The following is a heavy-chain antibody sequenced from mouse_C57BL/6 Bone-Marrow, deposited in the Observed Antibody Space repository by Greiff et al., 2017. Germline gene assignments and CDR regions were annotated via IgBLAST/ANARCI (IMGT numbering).Heavy chain of an antibody. D-gene: IGHD2-4*01. CDR3: ARASGDYDSFYAMDY. CDR2: TFYSGIT. Sequence: EVQLQESGPSLVRPSQTLSLTCTVTGFSIHSDCYWIWIRQFPGNKLEYIGYTFYSGITYYNPSLESRTYITRDTSKNQFSLKLSSVTTEDTATYYCARASGDYDSFYAMDYWGQGTSVTVSS. J-gene: IGHJ4*01. V-gene: IGHV3-3*01. CDR1: GFSIHSDCY.